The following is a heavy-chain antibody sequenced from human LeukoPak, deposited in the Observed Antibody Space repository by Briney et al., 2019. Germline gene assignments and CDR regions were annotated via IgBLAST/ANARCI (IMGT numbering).Heavy chain of an antibody. CDR1: GGSISSGGYY. D-gene: IGHD2-2*02. CDR3: ARWPIVVVPAAIGYRRGERSWLDP. J-gene: IGHJ5*02. V-gene: IGHV4-31*03. CDR2: IYYSGST. Sequence: PSQTLSLTCTVTGGSISSGGYYWSWIRQHPGKGLEWIGYIYYSGSTYYNPSLKSRVTISVDTSKNQFSLKLSSVTAADTAVYYCARWPIVVVPAAIGYRRGERSWLDPWGQGTLVTVSS.